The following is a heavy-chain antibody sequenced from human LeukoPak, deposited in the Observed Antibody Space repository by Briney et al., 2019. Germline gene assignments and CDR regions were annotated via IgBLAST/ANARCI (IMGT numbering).Heavy chain of an antibody. CDR1: GFTFSSYA. CDR2: ISYDGSNK. V-gene: IGHV3-30*04. J-gene: IGHJ4*02. D-gene: IGHD1-26*01. CDR3: ARWAGAILTDY. Sequence: GRSLRLSCAASGFTFSSYAMHWVRQAPGKGLEWVAVISYDGSNKYYADSVKGRFTISRDNSKNTLYLQMNSLRAEDTAVYYCARWAGAILTDYWGQGTLVTVSS.